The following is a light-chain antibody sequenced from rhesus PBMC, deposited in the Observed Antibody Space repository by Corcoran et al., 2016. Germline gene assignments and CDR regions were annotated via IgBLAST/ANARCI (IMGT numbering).Light chain of an antibody. V-gene: IGKV1-43*02. Sequence: DIQMTQSPSSLSASVGDRVTITCRASQGISTYLNWYQQKPGKAPKRLIYAASSLESGVPSRFSGSGSGTDFTFTISSLQPEDFATYYCLQYNSDPLTFGRGTKVEIK. CDR1: QGISTY. CDR3: LQYNSDPLT. J-gene: IGKJ4*01. CDR2: AAS.